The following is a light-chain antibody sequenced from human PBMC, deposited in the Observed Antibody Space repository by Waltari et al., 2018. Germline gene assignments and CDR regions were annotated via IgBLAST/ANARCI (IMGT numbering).Light chain of an antibody. CDR1: QGITKY. Sequence: DIQLTQSPSFLSASVGDRVTITCRASQGITKYLAWYQQKPGKAPELLIYAASSLQSGVPSRFSGSGSGTEFTLTISGLQPEDFATYYCQQLNSYRTFGQGTKVDIK. V-gene: IGKV1-9*01. J-gene: IGKJ1*01. CDR3: QQLNSYRT. CDR2: AAS.